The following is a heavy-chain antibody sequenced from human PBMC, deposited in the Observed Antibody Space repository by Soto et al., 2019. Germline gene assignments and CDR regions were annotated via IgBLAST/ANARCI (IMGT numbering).Heavy chain of an antibody. D-gene: IGHD2-21*02. Sequence: PGGSLRLSCAASGFTFSSYAMSWVRQAPGKGLEWVSAISGSGGSTYYADSVKGRFTISRDNSKNTLYLQMNSLRAEDTAVYYCANRLSYCGGDCFYYFDYWGQGTLVTVSS. V-gene: IGHV3-23*01. CDR1: GFTFSSYA. CDR2: ISGSGGST. J-gene: IGHJ4*02. CDR3: ANRLSYCGGDCFYYFDY.